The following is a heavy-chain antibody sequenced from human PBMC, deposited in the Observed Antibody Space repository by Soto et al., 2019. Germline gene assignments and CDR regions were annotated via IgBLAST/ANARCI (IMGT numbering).Heavy chain of an antibody. CDR3: AIWSNWNLLYYRGMDV. CDR1: GGAFTNYS. Sequence: GASVKVSCKVSGGAFTNYSLNWVRHAPGQGLEWLGGIIPLHNTSNYSLKLLGRGSVTADISSNTVYMHLSGLTSDDTATYYCAIWSNWNLLYYRGMDVWGQGTTVTVSS. CDR2: IIPLHNTS. V-gene: IGHV1-69*08. D-gene: IGHD1-20*01. J-gene: IGHJ6*02.